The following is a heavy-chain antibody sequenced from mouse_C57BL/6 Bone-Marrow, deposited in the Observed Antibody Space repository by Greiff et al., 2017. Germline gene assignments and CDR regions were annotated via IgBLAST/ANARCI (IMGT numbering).Heavy chain of an antibody. V-gene: IGHV1-69*01. CDR3: GGRDRRWYFDD. J-gene: IGHJ1*03. D-gene: IGHD3-3*01. CDR2: IDPSDSYT. Sequence: QVQLQQPGAEFVMPGASVKLSCKASGYTFTSYWMHWVKQRPGQGLEWIGEIDPSDSYTNYNQKLKGNSTLTVDKPSSTADMQLSSLTSEDSAVYYCGGRDRRWYFDDWGKGTTVTVSS. CDR1: GYTFTSYW.